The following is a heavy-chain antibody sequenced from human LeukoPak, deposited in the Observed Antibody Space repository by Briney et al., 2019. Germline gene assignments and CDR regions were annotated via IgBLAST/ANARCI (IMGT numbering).Heavy chain of an antibody. CDR3: AGGHDRSTAYAFDP. CDR2: INPNSGDT. CDR1: RYTFTDSF. Sequence: GALVKPSCTASRYTFTDSFIHWVPQAASQGLEGGGWINPNSGDTDYAQHLQGRVAMTSDTTITAAYMELSRLTTDNTVFYYAAGGHDRSTAYAFDPWGQGTTVTVSS. J-gene: IGHJ5*02. D-gene: IGHD3-16*02. V-gene: IGHV1-2*02.